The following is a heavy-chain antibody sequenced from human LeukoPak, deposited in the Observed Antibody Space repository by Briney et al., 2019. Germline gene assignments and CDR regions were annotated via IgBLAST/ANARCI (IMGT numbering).Heavy chain of an antibody. CDR2: ISSFSGTI. V-gene: IGHV3-48*01. J-gene: IGHJ4*02. CDR1: GITFSSYS. Sequence: PGGSLRLSCVASGITFSSYSMNWVRQAPGKGLEWVSYISSFSGTINYADSVKGRFTISRDNAKNSLYLQMNSLRAEDTAVYYCARDNWRFGELGYFDYWGQGTLVTVSS. CDR3: ARDNWRFGELGYFDY. D-gene: IGHD3-10*01.